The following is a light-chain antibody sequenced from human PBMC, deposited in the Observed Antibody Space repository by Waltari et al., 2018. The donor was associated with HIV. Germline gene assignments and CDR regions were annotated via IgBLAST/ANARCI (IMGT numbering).Light chain of an antibody. CDR2: GET. CDR3: QSYDSGLSVV. J-gene: IGLJ3*02. V-gene: IGLV1-40*01. CDR1: RSNIGAGFD. Sequence: QSVLPQPPSVSGAPGRRVTISCTGNRSNIGAGFDVHWYQQVPETAPKLLIYGETNRPSGVPDRFAGSKSGTAASLAITGLQAEDEADYYCQSYDSGLSVVFGGGTKLTVL.